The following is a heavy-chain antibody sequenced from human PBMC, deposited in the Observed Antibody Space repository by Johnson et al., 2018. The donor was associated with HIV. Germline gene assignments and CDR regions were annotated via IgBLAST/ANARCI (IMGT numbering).Heavy chain of an antibody. CDR3: ARDTYYYDSSGYLEAFDI. D-gene: IGHD3-22*01. CDR2: MSSSGTTI. V-gene: IGHV3-11*04. CDR1: GFSFSDYY. J-gene: IGHJ3*02. Sequence: QVQLVESGGGLVKPGGSLRLSCLASGFSFSDYYMSWIRQAPGKGLEWISYMSSSGTTIYHAESVKGRFTISRDNAKNSLYLQMNSLRAEDTAVYYCARDTYYYDSSGYLEAFDIWGQGTMVTVSS.